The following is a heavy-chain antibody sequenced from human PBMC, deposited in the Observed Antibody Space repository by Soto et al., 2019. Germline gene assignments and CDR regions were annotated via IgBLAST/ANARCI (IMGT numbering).Heavy chain of an antibody. CDR3: TRDWEITVSTWSFGGF. J-gene: IGHJ4*02. CDR2: IIPFHGVT. CDR1: GGTFSPYT. V-gene: IGHV1-69*08. Sequence: QVQLVQSGAEVKKPGSSVKVSCKASGGTFSPYTINWGRQAPGQGLEWMGRIIPFHGVTNYAQKFQARVTITADKSTSPAYMELSGLRFEDTAMYYGTRDWEITVSTWSFGGFWGRGTLVTVSS. D-gene: IGHD3-10*01.